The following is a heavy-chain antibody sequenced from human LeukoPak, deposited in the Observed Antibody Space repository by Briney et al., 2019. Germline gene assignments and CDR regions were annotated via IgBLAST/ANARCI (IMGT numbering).Heavy chain of an antibody. CDR1: GGSISSYY. D-gene: IGHD3-3*01. J-gene: IGHJ4*02. Sequence: SETLSLTCTVSGGSISSYYWSWIRLPPGKGLEWIGYTYYSGSTNYNPSLKSRVTISVDTSKNQFSLKLSSVTAADTAVYYCARAQSVLRFLEWVRTSYYFDYWGQGTLVTVSS. CDR3: ARAQSVLRFLEWVRTSYYFDY. CDR2: TYYSGST. V-gene: IGHV4-59*12.